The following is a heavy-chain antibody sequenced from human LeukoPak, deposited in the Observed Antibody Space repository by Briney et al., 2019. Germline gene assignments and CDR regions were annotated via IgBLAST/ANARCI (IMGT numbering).Heavy chain of an antibody. J-gene: IGHJ4*02. CDR3: ASGGYVIDY. CDR1: GVSFSGYY. CDR2: INHSGST. V-gene: IGHV4-34*01. Sequence: QPSETLSLTCAVYGVSFSGYYWSWIRQPPGKGLEWIGEINHSGSTNYNPSLKSRVTISVDTSKNQFSLKLSSVTAADTAVYYCASGGYVIDYWGQGTLVTVSS. D-gene: IGHD3-16*02.